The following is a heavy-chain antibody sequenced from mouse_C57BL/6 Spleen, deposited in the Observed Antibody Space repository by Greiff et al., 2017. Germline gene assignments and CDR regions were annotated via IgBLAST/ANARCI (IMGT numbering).Heavy chain of an antibody. CDR2: ISSGGSYT. CDR1: GFPFSSYG. Sequence: EVNLVESGGDLVKPGGSLKLSCAASGFPFSSYGMSWVRQTPDKRLEWVATISSGGSYTYYPDSVKGRFTISRDNAKNTLYLQMSSLKSEDTAMYYCARRDYGSSYPFAYWGQGTLVTVSA. V-gene: IGHV5-6*02. J-gene: IGHJ3*01. CDR3: ARRDYGSSYPFAY. D-gene: IGHD1-1*01.